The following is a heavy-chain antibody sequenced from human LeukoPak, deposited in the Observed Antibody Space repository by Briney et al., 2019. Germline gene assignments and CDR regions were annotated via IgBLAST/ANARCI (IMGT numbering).Heavy chain of an antibody. CDR2: IYYSGST. D-gene: IGHD5-24*01. CDR3: ASYYNSYY. CDR1: GGSISSSSYY. J-gene: IGHJ4*02. Sequence: PSETLSLTCTVSGGSISSSSYYWGWTRQPPGKGLEWIGSIYYSGSTYYNPSLKSRVTISVDTSKNQFSLKLSSVTAADTAVYYCASYYNSYYWGQGTLVTVSS. V-gene: IGHV4-39*01.